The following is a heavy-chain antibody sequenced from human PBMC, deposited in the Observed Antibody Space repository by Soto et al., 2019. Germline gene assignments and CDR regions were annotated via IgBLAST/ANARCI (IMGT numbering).Heavy chain of an antibody. J-gene: IGHJ6*03. CDR1: GFTISGNA. Sequence: AGSMRLACAASGFTISGNAMHWVRQAPGRGLEWVSYISSSSTNIHYADSVRGRFTISKDNAKNSLYLQMNSLRDEDTAVYRCARDLSWGSKWYYYMDVWGKGTTVTVSS. D-gene: IGHD3-16*01. V-gene: IGHV3-48*02. CDR3: ARDLSWGSKWYYYMDV. CDR2: ISSSSTNI.